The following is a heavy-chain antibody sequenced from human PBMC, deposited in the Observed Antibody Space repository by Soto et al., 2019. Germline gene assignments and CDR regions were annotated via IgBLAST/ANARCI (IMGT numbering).Heavy chain of an antibody. D-gene: IGHD3-16*01. Sequence: EVQVLESGGGLVQPGGSLRLSCAASGFAFSTYWMNWVRQAPGMGLEWVANINPDGSVGTYVDSVKGRFTTSRDNAKNSLYLQMNSLRADDTAVYFCAGWGGHDYNYWGQGILVTVSS. CDR3: AGWGGHDYNY. CDR2: INPDGSVG. CDR1: GFAFSTYW. V-gene: IGHV3-7*03. J-gene: IGHJ4*02.